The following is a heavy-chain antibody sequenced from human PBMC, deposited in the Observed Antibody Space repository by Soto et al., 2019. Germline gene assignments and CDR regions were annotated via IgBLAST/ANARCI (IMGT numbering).Heavy chain of an antibody. Sequence: QVQLVQSGAEVKKPGSSVKVSCKASGGTFSSYAISWVRQAPGQGLEWMGGIIPIFGTANYAQKFQGRVTITGDLSKXTAYMELSSLRSEDTAVYYCARGGPYSYGFTWFDPWGQGTLVTVSS. J-gene: IGHJ5*02. CDR1: GGTFSSYA. CDR3: ARGGPYSYGFTWFDP. CDR2: IIPIFGTA. V-gene: IGHV1-69*12. D-gene: IGHD5-18*01.